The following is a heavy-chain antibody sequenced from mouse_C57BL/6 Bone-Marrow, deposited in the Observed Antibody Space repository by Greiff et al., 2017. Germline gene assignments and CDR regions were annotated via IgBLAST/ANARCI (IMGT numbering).Heavy chain of an antibody. CDR3: GTTVVCDYYAMDY. CDR1: GYTFTSYT. J-gene: IGHJ4*01. Sequence: QVQLQQSGAELARPGASVKMSCKASGYTFTSYTMHWVKQRPGQGLEWIGYINPSSGYTKYNQKFKDKATLTADKSSSTAYMQLSSLTSEDSAVYYCGTTVVCDYYAMDYWGQGTSVTVSS. D-gene: IGHD1-1*01. CDR2: INPSSGYT. V-gene: IGHV1-4*01.